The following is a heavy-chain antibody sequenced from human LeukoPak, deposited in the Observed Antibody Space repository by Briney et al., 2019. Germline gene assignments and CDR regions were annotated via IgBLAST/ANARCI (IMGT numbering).Heavy chain of an antibody. CDR1: GFTFSGSA. V-gene: IGHV3-73*01. Sequence: GGSLRLSCAASGFTFSGSAMHWVRQASGKGLEWVGRIRSKANSYATAYAASVKGRFTTSRDDSKNTAYLQMNSLKTEDTAVYYCTRHWDTVTTDVGYGMDVWGQGTTVTVSS. CDR2: IRSKANSYAT. D-gene: IGHD4-17*01. J-gene: IGHJ6*02. CDR3: TRHWDTVTTDVGYGMDV.